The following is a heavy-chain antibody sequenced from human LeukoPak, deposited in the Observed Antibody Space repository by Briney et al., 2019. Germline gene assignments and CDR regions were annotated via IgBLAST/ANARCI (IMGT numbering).Heavy chain of an antibody. D-gene: IGHD6-13*01. J-gene: IGHJ4*02. CDR1: GFTFSSYS. V-gene: IGHV3-21*01. CDR3: ARSAAAGTFYFDY. CDR2: ISSSSSYI. Sequence: GGSLRLPCAASGFTFSSYSMNWVRQAPGKGLEWVSSISSSSSYIYYADSVKGRLTISRDNAKNSLYLQMNSLRAEDTAVYYCARSAAAGTFYFDYWGQGTLVTVSS.